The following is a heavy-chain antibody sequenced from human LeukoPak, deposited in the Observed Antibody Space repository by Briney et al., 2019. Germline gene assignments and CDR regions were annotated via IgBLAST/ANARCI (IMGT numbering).Heavy chain of an antibody. J-gene: IGHJ3*02. Sequence: GGSLRLSCAASGFTFSSYAMSWVRQAPGKGLEWVAVISYDGSNKYYADSVKGRFTTSRDNSKNTVYLQMNSLRAEDTAVYYCAKEDGSGSSVFLDAFDIWGQGTMVTVSS. CDR1: GFTFSSYA. V-gene: IGHV3-30*18. CDR3: AKEDGSGSSVFLDAFDI. D-gene: IGHD3-10*01. CDR2: ISYDGSNK.